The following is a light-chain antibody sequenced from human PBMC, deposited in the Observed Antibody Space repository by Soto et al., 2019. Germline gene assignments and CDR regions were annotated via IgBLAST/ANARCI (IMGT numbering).Light chain of an antibody. J-gene: IGKJ1*01. CDR2: KAS. CDR3: QEYNTYSWA. CDR1: QTISSW. Sequence: DIQMTQSPSTLSGSVGDRVTITCRASQTISSWLAWYQQKPGKAPKLLIYKASTLKSGVPSRFSGSGSGTEFALTISSLQPDDFATYHCQEYNTYSWAFGQGTKVDIK. V-gene: IGKV1-5*03.